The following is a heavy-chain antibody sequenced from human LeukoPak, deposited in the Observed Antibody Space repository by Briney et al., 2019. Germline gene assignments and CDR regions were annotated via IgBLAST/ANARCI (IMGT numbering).Heavy chain of an antibody. CDR2: LSGSGDNT. J-gene: IGHJ3*02. CDR1: GFTFSSYA. Sequence: GGSLRLSCAASGFTFSSYAMSWVRQAPGKGLEWVSSLSGSGDNTYYADSVKGRFTISRDNSKNTLYLQMNSLRVEDTAVYYWAKGLTVTTRGDALDIWGQGTMVTVSS. D-gene: IGHD4-17*01. V-gene: IGHV3-23*01. CDR3: AKGLTVTTRGDALDI.